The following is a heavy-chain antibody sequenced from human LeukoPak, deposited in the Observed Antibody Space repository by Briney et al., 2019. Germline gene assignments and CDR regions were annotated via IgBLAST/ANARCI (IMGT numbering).Heavy chain of an antibody. CDR1: GYTFTSYD. CDR2: MNPNSGNT. V-gene: IGHV1-8*03. J-gene: IGHJ4*02. D-gene: IGHD5-24*01. CDR3: AREGGGYNNRGFDY. Sequence: ASVKVSCKASGYTFTSYDINWVRQATGQGLEWMGWMNPNSGNTGYAQKFQGRVTITRNTSISTAYMELSSLRAEDTAVYYCAREGGGYNNRGFDYWGQGTLVTVSS.